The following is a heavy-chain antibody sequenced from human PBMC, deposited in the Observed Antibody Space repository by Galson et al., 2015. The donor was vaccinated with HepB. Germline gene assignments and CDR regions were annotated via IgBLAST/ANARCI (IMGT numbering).Heavy chain of an antibody. Sequence: SLRLSCAASGFTFSSYGMHWVRQAPGKGLEWVAVISYDGSNKYYADSVKGRFTISRDNSKNTLYLQMNSLRAEDTAVYYCAKPRGATSYYYMDVWGKGTTVTVSS. CDR1: GFTFSSYG. CDR3: AKPRGATSYYYMDV. D-gene: IGHD1-26*01. CDR2: ISYDGSNK. V-gene: IGHV3-30*18. J-gene: IGHJ6*03.